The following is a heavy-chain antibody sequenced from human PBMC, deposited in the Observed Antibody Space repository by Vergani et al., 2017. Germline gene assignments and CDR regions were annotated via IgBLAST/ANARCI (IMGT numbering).Heavy chain of an antibody. CDR2: IIPIFGTA. CDR3: ARLRWPDSIYYYYGMDV. V-gene: IGHV1-69*01. J-gene: IGHJ6*02. D-gene: IGHD2-15*01. CDR1: GGTFSSYA. Sequence: QVQLVQSGAEVKKPGSSVKVSCKASGGTFSSYAISWVRQAPGQGLEWMGGIIPIFGTANYAQKFQGRVTITADESTSTAYMELSSLKASDTAMYYCARLRWPDSIYYYYGMDVWGQGTTVTVSS.